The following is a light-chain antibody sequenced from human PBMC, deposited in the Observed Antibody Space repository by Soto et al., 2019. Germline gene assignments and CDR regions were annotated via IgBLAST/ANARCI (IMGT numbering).Light chain of an antibody. CDR1: QSVLYSPNNKNY. CDR2: WAS. CDR3: QQYYTNSWS. Sequence: DIVMTQSPDSLAVSLGERATINCKSSQSVLYSPNNKNYLAWYQHKPGQPPKMLIYWASIRESGVPDRFSGSGSGTDFTLTISSLQSDDVAVYYCQQYYTNSWSFGQGTKVDIK. V-gene: IGKV4-1*01. J-gene: IGKJ1*01.